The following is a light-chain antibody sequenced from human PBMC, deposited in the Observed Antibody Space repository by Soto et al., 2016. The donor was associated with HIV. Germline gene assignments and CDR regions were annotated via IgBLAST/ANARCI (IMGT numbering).Light chain of an antibody. CDR1: DIGKKN. CDR2: DDN. Sequence: SYELTQPPSVSVAPGKTARITCGGNDIGKKNVHWYQQKPGQAPVLVVYDDNGRPSGIPERISGSNSGNTATLTITGVEAGDEADYYCQVWDTTTDHYVFGSGTKVTVL. CDR3: QVWDTTTDHYV. J-gene: IGLJ1*01. V-gene: IGLV3-21*03.